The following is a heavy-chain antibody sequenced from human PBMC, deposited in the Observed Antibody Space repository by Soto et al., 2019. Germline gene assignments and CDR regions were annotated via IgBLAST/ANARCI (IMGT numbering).Heavy chain of an antibody. V-gene: IGHV3-30*03. J-gene: IGHJ4*02. D-gene: IGHD3-3*01. Sequence: GGSLRLSCAASGFTFSTYSMNWVRQAPGKGLEWVAVISYDGSNKYYADSVKGRFTISRDNSKNTLYLQMNSLRAEDTAVYYCARDPKPLDFWSGYWYYWGQGTLVTVSS. CDR2: ISYDGSNK. CDR3: ARDPKPLDFWSGYWYY. CDR1: GFTFSTYS.